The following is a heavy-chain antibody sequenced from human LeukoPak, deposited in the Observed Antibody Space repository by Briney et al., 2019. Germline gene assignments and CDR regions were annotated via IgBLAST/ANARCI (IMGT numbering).Heavy chain of an antibody. D-gene: IGHD6-13*01. J-gene: IGHJ4*02. V-gene: IGHV4-59*08. CDR3: AREGGAAAGTGFDY. CDR1: GGSISGYY. Sequence: TSETLSLTCTVSGGSISGYYWSWIRQPPGKGLEWIGYIHYSGSTNYNPSLKSRVTISVDTSKNQFSLKLSSVTAADTAVYYCAREGGAAAGTGFDYWGQGTLVTVSS. CDR2: IHYSGST.